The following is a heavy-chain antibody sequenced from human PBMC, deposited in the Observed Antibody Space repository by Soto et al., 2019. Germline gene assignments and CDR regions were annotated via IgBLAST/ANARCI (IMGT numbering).Heavy chain of an antibody. Sequence: QVQLVQSGAEVKKPGSSVKVSCKASGGTFSSYAISWVRQAPGQGLEWMGGIIPIFGTANYAQKFQGRVTITADESTSTAYMELSSLRSEDTAVYYCATSAGICISTSCYAFPFDYWGQGTLVTVSS. D-gene: IGHD2-2*01. CDR3: ATSAGICISTSCYAFPFDY. CDR1: GGTFSSYA. V-gene: IGHV1-69*12. CDR2: IIPIFGTA. J-gene: IGHJ4*02.